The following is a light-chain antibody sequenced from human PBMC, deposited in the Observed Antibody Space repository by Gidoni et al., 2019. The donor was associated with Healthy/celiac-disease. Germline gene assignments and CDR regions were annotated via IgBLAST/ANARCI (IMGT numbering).Light chain of an antibody. J-gene: IGKJ4*01. V-gene: IGKV3-11*01. CDR2: DAS. CDR3: QQRSNWPPLT. Sequence: EIVLTQSPATLSLSPGERATLACRASQSVSSYLAWYQQKPGQAPRLLIYDASNRATGIPARFSGSGSGTDFTLTISSLESEDFAVYYCQQRSNWPPLTFXGXIKVEIK. CDR1: QSVSSY.